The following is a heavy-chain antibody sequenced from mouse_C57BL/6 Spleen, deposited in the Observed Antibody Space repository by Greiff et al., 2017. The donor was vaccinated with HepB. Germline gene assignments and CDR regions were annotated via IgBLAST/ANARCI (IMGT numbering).Heavy chain of an antibody. CDR3: ARSANWDWYFDV. CDR2: IDPEDGET. J-gene: IGHJ1*03. D-gene: IGHD4-1*01. CDR1: GFNIKDYY. Sequence: VQLKESGAELVKPGASVKLSCTASGFNIKDYYMHWVKQRTEQGLEWIGRIDPEDGETKYAPKFQGKSTITAETSANTAYLQLSSLTSEDTAVYYCARSANWDWYFDVWGTGTTVTVSS. V-gene: IGHV14-2*01.